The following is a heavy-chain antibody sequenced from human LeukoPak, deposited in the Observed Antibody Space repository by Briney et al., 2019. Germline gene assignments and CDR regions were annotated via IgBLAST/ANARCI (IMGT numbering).Heavy chain of an antibody. CDR3: VSFYETY. D-gene: IGHD2/OR15-2a*01. Sequence: GGSLRLSCAASGNSWMHWVRQAPGKGLVWVSHINSDGSWTSYADSVKGRFTISKDNAKNTVYLQMNSLRAEDTAVYYCVSFYETYWGRGTLVTASS. CDR1: GNSW. J-gene: IGHJ4*02. CDR2: INSDGSWT. V-gene: IGHV3-74*01.